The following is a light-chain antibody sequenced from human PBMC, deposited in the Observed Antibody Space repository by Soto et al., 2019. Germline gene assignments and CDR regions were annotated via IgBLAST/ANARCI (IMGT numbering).Light chain of an antibody. Sequence: QSAVTQPACVSVSPGQSITISGTGTSSDVGAYNYVSWYQQYPGKAPKLMIYGVTNRPSGVSNRFSGSKTGNTASLTISGLQAEDEADYYCFSHRGGDSHVFGTGTKVTVL. CDR1: SSDVGAYNY. CDR3: FSHRGGDSHV. CDR2: GVT. J-gene: IGLJ1*01. V-gene: IGLV2-14*01.